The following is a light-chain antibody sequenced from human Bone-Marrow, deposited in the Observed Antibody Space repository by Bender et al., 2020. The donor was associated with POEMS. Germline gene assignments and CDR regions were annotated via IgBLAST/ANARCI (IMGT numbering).Light chain of an antibody. Sequence: QLVLAQSPSASASLGASVKLTCTLSSGHSSNAIAWHQQQPERGPRYLMKLNSDGSHTRGDGIPDRFSGSSSGAERYLTISSLQSEDEAAYHCQTWGTGVQVFGGGTKLTVL. CDR1: SGHSSNA. CDR3: QTWGTGVQV. CDR2: LNSDGSH. J-gene: IGLJ3*02. V-gene: IGLV4-69*01.